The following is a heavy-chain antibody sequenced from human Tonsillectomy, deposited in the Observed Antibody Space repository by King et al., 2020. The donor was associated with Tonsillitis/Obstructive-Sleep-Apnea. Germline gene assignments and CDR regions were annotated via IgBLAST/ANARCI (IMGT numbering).Heavy chain of an antibody. CDR1: GFTFSNAW. Sequence: VQLVESGGGLVKPGGSLRLSCAASGFTFSNAWMSWVRQAPGKGLEWGGRVRSQADGGITDYAAPGKGRFTVSRDDSKNTLELQMNSLKTEDTAVYYCTTDWKVTAATRFDYWGQGTLVTVSS. CDR2: VRSQADGGIT. CDR3: TTDWKVTAATRFDY. D-gene: IGHD2-15*01. V-gene: IGHV3-15*01. J-gene: IGHJ4*02.